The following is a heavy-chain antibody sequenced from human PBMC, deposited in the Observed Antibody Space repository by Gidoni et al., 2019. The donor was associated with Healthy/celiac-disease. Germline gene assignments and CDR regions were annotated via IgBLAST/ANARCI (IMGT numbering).Heavy chain of an antibody. Sequence: EVQLVESGGGLVQPGRSLRLCCAASGFTFDDYAMHWVRQAPGKGLEWVSGISWNSGSIGYADSVKGRFTISRDNAKNSLYLQMNSLRAEDTALYYCAKDTHSSATGGVFDYWGQGTLVTVSS. CDR2: ISWNSGSI. CDR1: GFTFDDYA. J-gene: IGHJ4*02. D-gene: IGHD3-16*01. V-gene: IGHV3-9*01. CDR3: AKDTHSSATGGVFDY.